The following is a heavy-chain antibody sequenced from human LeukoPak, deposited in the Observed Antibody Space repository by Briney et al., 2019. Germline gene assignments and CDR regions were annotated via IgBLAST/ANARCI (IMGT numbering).Heavy chain of an antibody. CDR2: IYYSGSP. CDR1: GGSISSYY. J-gene: IGHJ5*02. V-gene: IGHV4-59*01. CDR3: ARDEYNWFDP. Sequence: SETVSLTCTVSGGSISSYYWSWIRQPPGKGLEWIGYIYYSGSPNYNPSLKSRVTISVDTSKNQFSLKLSSVTAADTAVYYCARDEYNWFDPWGQGTLVTVSS.